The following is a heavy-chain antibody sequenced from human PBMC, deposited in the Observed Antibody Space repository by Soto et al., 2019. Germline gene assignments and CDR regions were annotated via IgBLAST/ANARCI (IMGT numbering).Heavy chain of an antibody. D-gene: IGHD2-15*01. Sequence: GWSLRLSCASSVFNFNSYTINWVRQAPGKRLEWLSSISSSGYIFSTDSVRGRFTISRDNAKNSVYLQINSLRAEDTAVYFCARDCSGGSCYPGMDAWGQGTTV. V-gene: IGHV3-21*01. CDR1: VFNFNSYT. CDR3: ARDCSGGSCYPGMDA. J-gene: IGHJ6*02. CDR2: ISSSGYI.